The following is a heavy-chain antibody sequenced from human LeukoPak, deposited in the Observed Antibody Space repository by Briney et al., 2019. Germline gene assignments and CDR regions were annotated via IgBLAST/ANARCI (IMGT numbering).Heavy chain of an antibody. J-gene: IGHJ5*02. CDR1: GFALSSHW. V-gene: IGHV3-21*01. D-gene: IGHD1-26*01. CDR2: ISSSSSYI. Sequence: GGSLRLSCAASGFALSSHWMTWVRQVPGRGPEWVSSISSSSSYIYYADSVKGRFTISRDNAKNSLYLQMNSLRAEDTAVYYCARGALGEPWGQGTLVTVSS. CDR3: ARGALGEP.